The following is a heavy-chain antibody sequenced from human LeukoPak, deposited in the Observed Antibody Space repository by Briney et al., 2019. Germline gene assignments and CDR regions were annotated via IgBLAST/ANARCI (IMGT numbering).Heavy chain of an antibody. CDR3: ARDNLNCGGDCFSSRAFGI. CDR2: ISSGSSTI. CDR1: GFTFSSYS. D-gene: IGHD2-21*02. J-gene: IGHJ3*02. V-gene: IGHV3-48*02. Sequence: GGSLRLSCAASGFTFSSYSMNWVRQAPGMGLEWVSYISSGSSTIYYADSVKGRFTIFRDNAKNSLYLQMNSLRDEDTAVYYCARDNLNCGGDCFSSRAFGIWGQGTMVTVSS.